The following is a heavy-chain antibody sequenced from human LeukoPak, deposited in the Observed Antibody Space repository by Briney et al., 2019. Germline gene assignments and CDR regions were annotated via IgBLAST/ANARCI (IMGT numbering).Heavy chain of an antibody. D-gene: IGHD3-22*01. V-gene: IGHV1-18*01. J-gene: IGHJ4*02. CDR3: ARVVHRSYYYDSSGYPAPMDFDY. CDR2: ISAYNGNT. CDR1: GYTFTSYG. Sequence: ASVEVSCKASGYTFTSYGISWVRQAPGQGLEWMGWISAYNGNTNYAQKLQGRVTMTTDTSTSTAYMELRSLRSDDTAVYYCARVVHRSYYYDSSGYPAPMDFDYWGQGTLVTVSS.